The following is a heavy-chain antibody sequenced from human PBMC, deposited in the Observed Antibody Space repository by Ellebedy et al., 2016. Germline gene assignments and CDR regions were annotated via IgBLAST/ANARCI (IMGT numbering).Heavy chain of an antibody. D-gene: IGHD3-10*01. CDR2: INNEASDT. Sequence: HTGGSLRLSCAASGFTFSNYWMHWVRQAPGKGLMWVSRINNEASDTDYADSVKGRFIISRDNAKNTLYLQMNSLRAEDTAVYYCARGRPHYGSGSLFDPWGQGTLVTVSS. CDR3: ARGRPHYGSGSLFDP. CDR1: GFTFSNYW. V-gene: IGHV3-74*01. J-gene: IGHJ5*02.